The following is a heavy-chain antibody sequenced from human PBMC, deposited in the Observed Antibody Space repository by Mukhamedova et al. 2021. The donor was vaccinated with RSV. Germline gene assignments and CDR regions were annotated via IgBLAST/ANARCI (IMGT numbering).Heavy chain of an antibody. D-gene: IGHD3-10*01. CDR2: IRSRAYGGTT. V-gene: IGHV3-49*02. J-gene: IGHJ4*02. CDR3: TRVYASGRYYPYPY. Sequence: GKGLEWVGFIRSRAYGGTTEYAASVKGRFTISRDDSKSIAYLQMNSLKTEDTAVYYCTRVYASGRYYPYPYWGQGTLVTVSS.